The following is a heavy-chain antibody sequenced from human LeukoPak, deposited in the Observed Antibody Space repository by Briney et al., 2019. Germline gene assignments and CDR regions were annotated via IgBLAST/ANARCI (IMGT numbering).Heavy chain of an antibody. CDR3: ARNPRFYYGTGARFDP. Sequence: GESLKISCKGSGYSFSSYWIGWVRQAPGQGLEWMGWISTYNGNTNYAQKPQGRVTMTTDTSTSTAYMELRSLRSDDTAVYYCARNPRFYYGTGARFDPWGQGTLVTVSS. V-gene: IGHV1-18*01. J-gene: IGHJ5*02. D-gene: IGHD3-10*01. CDR1: GYSFSSYW. CDR2: ISTYNGNT.